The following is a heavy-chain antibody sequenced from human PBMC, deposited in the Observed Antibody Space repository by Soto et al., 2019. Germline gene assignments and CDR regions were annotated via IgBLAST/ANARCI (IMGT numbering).Heavy chain of an antibody. CDR2: ISSSSSYT. CDR3: ARDVTYYDFWSGYYTIENWFDP. J-gene: IGHJ5*02. V-gene: IGHV3-11*06. Sequence: NPGGSLRLSCAASGFTFSDYYMSWIRQAPGKGLEWVSYISSSSSYTNYADSVKGRFTISRDNAKNSLYLQMNSLRAEDTAVYYCARDVTYYDFWSGYYTIENWFDPWGQGTLVTVSS. CDR1: GFTFSDYY. D-gene: IGHD3-3*01.